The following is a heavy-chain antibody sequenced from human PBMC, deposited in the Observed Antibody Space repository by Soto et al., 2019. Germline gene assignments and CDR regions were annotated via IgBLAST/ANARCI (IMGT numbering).Heavy chain of an antibody. Sequence: QVQLVESGGGVVQPATSLRLSCVASGFTFSASGMHWVRQTPGKGLEWVAIIWFDGSKQYYADSVKGRFTVSRDNPGSTLFLQMNDLRTEDTAMYYCARDLNTGYVGDYWGQGALVVVSS. D-gene: IGHD5-12*01. CDR1: GFTFSASG. V-gene: IGHV3-33*01. CDR2: IWFDGSKQ. J-gene: IGHJ4*02. CDR3: ARDLNTGYVGDY.